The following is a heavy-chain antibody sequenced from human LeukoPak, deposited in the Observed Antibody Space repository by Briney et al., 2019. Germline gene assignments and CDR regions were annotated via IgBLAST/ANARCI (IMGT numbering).Heavy chain of an antibody. CDR2: ISGSGGST. V-gene: IGHV3-23*01. Sequence: GGSLRLSCAASGFTFSSYAMSWVRQAPGKGLEWVSAISGSGGSTYYADSVKGRFTISRDNSKNTLYLQMNSLRAEDTAVYYCAKETVEMATRGEPYYYGMDVWGQGTTVTVSS. CDR1: GFTFSSYA. CDR3: AKETVEMATRGEPYYYGMDV. J-gene: IGHJ6*02. D-gene: IGHD5-24*01.